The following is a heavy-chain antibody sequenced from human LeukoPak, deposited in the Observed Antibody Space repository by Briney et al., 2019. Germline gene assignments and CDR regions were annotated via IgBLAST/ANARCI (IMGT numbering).Heavy chain of an antibody. D-gene: IGHD3-22*01. CDR2: IDPRDSYT. CDR1: GYSFTSYW. Sequence: GESLRISCRGSGYSFTSYWISCVLQMPGKGLEWMGRIDPRDSYTKYSPSFQGHVSISADKSISTAYLQWSSLKASDTATYYCARLESGGYYVHWGQGTLVTVSS. CDR3: ARLESGGYYVH. J-gene: IGHJ4*02. V-gene: IGHV5-10-1*01.